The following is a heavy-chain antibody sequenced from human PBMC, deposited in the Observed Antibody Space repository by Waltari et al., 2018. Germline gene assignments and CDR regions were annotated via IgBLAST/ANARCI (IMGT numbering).Heavy chain of an antibody. CDR3: ARAEKAYYFDY. V-gene: IGHV4-38-2*01. Sequence: QVQLQESGPGLVKPSETLSLTCAVSGYSISSGYYWGWIRQPPGKGLEWIGSIYHSGSTYYNPSRKSRVTISVDTSKNQFALKLSSVTAADTAVYYCARAEKAYYFDYWGQGTLVTVSS. CDR1: GYSISSGYY. CDR2: IYHSGST. J-gene: IGHJ4*02.